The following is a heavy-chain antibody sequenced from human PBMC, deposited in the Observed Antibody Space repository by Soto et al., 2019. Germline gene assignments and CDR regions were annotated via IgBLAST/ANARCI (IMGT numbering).Heavy chain of an antibody. V-gene: IGHV4-59*08. D-gene: IGHD6-13*01. CDR1: GGSISSYY. CDR2: IYYSGST. CDR3: ARRYSSSFDF. J-gene: IGHJ4*02. Sequence: QVQLQESGPGLVKPSETLSLTCTVSGGSISSYYWSWIRQPPGKGLEWIGHIYYSGSTNYNPSLKRRVTISVDTSKNQFSLKLSSVTAADTAVYYCARRYSSSFDFWGQGTLVTVSS.